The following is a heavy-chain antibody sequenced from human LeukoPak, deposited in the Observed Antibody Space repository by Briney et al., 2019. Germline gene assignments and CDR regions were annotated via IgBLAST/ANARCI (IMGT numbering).Heavy chain of an antibody. CDR2: MSNSGENT. J-gene: IGHJ4*02. D-gene: IGHD4-17*01. CDR3: AKGGASVTRYVDY. V-gene: IGHV3-30*18. Sequence: GGSLRLSCAASGLTFSSYSMQWVRQTPGKGLEWVGIMSNSGENTFYGEAVKGRFTISRDNSQNTLYLQMNSLRPEDTAVYYCAKGGASVTRYVDYWGQGTLVTVSS. CDR1: GLTFSSYS.